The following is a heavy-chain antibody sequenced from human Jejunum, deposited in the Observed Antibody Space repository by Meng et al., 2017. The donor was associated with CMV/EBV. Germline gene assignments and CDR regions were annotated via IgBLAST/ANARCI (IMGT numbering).Heavy chain of an antibody. CDR1: GFTVNSYY. J-gene: IGHJ4*02. V-gene: IGHV3-53*01. CDR3: ARARGYTTSGSFDC. CDR2: IYSGGTT. D-gene: IGHD5-12*01. Sequence: GQVVESGGDFAQPGGALRLCCAASGFTVNSYYMSWVRQAPGKGLEWVSIIYSGGTTYYADSVKGRFTISRDISKNTLYLQMTSLRADDTAVYYCARARGYTTSGSFDCWGQGTLVTVSS.